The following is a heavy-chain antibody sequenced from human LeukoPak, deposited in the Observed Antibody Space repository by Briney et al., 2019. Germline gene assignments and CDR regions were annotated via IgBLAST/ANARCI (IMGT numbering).Heavy chain of an antibody. Sequence: GGSLRLSCAASGFTFSNYGMSWVRQAPGKGLEWVSSISGSGDSTYYADSVKGRFTISRDNSKNTLYLQMNSLRAEDTALYYCARNSGAGYYFYMDVWGKGTAVTVSS. CDR2: ISGSGDST. V-gene: IGHV3-23*01. J-gene: IGHJ6*03. D-gene: IGHD3-10*01. CDR1: GFTFSNYG. CDR3: ARNSGAGYYFYMDV.